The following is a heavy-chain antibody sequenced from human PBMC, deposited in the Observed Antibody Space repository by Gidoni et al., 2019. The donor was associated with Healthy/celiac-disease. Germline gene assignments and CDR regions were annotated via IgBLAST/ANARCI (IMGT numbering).Heavy chain of an antibody. D-gene: IGHD6-13*01. CDR2: ISSSSSYI. CDR3: GRGGIAAAAPDY. CDR1: GFTFSSYS. V-gene: IGHV3-21*01. J-gene: IGHJ4*02. Sequence: EVQLVESGGGLVKPGGSLRLSCAASGFTFSSYSMNWVRQAPGKGLEWVSSISSSSSYIYYADSVKGRFTISRDNAKNSLYLQMNSLRAEDTAVYYCGRGGIAAAAPDYWGQGTLVTVSS.